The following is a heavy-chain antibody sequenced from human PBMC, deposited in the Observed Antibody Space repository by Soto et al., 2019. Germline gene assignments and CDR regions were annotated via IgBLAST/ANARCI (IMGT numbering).Heavy chain of an antibody. CDR3: ARHLQFWELFEPAPYYYMDV. CDR1: GGSISSSSYY. D-gene: IGHD3-10*01. CDR2: IYYSGST. V-gene: IGHV4-39*01. J-gene: IGHJ6*03. Sequence: QLQLQESGPGLVKPSETLSLTCTVSGGSISSSSYYWGWIRQPPGKGLEWIGSIYYSGSTYYNPSLKSRVTISVDTSKNQFSLKLSSVTAADTAVYYCARHLQFWELFEPAPYYYMDVWGKGTTVTVSS.